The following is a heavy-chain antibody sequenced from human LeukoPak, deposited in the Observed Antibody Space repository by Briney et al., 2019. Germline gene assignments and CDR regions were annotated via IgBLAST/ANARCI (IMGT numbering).Heavy chain of an antibody. Sequence: GGSLRLSCAASGFTFSSYGMHWVRQAPGKGLEWVAVISYDGSNKYYADSVKGRFTISRDNSKNTLYLQMNSLRAEDMAVYYCAKNLVIVSGSYLTDYWGQGTLVTVSS. CDR3: AKNLVIVSGSYLTDY. CDR2: ISYDGSNK. D-gene: IGHD1-26*01. J-gene: IGHJ4*02. V-gene: IGHV3-30*18. CDR1: GFTFSSYG.